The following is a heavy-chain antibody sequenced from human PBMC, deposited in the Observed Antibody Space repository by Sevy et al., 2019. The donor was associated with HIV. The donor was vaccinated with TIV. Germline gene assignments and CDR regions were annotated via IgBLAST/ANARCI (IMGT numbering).Heavy chain of an antibody. V-gene: IGHV3-21*01. Sequence: GGSLRLSCAASGFTFSSYNMNWVRQAPGKGLEWVSSIGSSSSYIYYTDSVKGRFTVSGDNAKNSLYLQMKSLRAEDTAVYYCARVVAYCTGGSCFPGYYYGMDVWGQGTTVTVSS. CDR2: IGSSSSYI. J-gene: IGHJ6*02. CDR3: ARVVAYCTGGSCFPGYYYGMDV. D-gene: IGHD2-15*01. CDR1: GFTFSSYN.